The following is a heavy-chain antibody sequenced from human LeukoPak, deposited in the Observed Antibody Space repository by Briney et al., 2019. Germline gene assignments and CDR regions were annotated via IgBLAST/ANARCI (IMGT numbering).Heavy chain of an antibody. CDR2: IRYDGSNK. CDR3: AKDVIVAFDY. J-gene: IGHJ4*02. V-gene: IGHV3-30*02. Sequence: GGSLRLSCAAYGFTFSSYGMHWVRQAPGKGLEWVAFIRYDGSNKYYADSVKVRFTISRDNSKNTLYLQMNSLRAEDTAVYYCAKDVIVAFDYWGQGTLVTVSA. CDR1: GFTFSSYG. D-gene: IGHD2/OR15-2a*01.